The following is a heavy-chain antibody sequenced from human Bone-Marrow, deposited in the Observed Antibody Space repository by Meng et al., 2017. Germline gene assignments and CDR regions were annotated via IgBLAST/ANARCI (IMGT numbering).Heavy chain of an antibody. Sequence: SLILPCPAPGFPFSNYCMHWVRQAPGKGLGWVAVIWYDGSNKYYADSVKGRFTISRDNSKNTLYLQMNSLRAEDTAVYYCARTRRIAAAGTMYYYYGMDVWGQGTTVTVSS. CDR1: GFPFSNYC. J-gene: IGHJ6*02. CDR2: IWYDGSNK. D-gene: IGHD6-13*01. V-gene: IGHV3-33*01. CDR3: ARTRRIAAAGTMYYYYGMDV.